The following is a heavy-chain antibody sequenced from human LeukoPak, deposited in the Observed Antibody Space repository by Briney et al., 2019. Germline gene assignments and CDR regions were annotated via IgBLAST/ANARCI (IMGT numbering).Heavy chain of an antibody. J-gene: IGHJ4*02. Sequence: GGSLRLSCAASAFTFTSYGMHWVRQTPGKGLEWVAFIRYDGSNTSYPDSARGRFTISRDNAKNSLYLQMNSLRAEDTAVYYCARMYGGYTRTHYDYWGQGTLVTVSS. CDR3: ARMYGGYTRTHYDY. D-gene: IGHD5-12*01. V-gene: IGHV3-30*02. CDR2: IRYDGSNT. CDR1: AFTFTSYG.